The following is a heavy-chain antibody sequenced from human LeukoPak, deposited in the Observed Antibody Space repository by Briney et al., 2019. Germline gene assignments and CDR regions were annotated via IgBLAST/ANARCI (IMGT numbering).Heavy chain of an antibody. CDR2: INHSGST. J-gene: IGHJ5*02. V-gene: IGHV4-34*01. D-gene: IGHD3-3*01. Sequence: SSETLSLTCAVYGGSFSGYYWSWIRQPPGKGLEWIGEINHSGSTNYNPSLKSRVTISVDTSKNQFSLKLNSVTAADTAVYYCARDHLANLASRLFDPWGQGSLVTVSS. CDR3: ARDHLANLASRLFDP. CDR1: GGSFSGYY.